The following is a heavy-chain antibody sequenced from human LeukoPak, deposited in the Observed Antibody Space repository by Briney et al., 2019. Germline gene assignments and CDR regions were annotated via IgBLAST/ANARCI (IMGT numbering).Heavy chain of an antibody. Sequence: GSLRLSCAASGFTFSSHGMNWVRQAPGKGLEWVSSISSSSSYIYYADSVKGRVTVSRDNAKNSLFLQMNSLRAEDTAVYYCARDLDSSGWYSFPNAFDIWGQGTMVTVSS. V-gene: IGHV3-21*01. CDR3: ARDLDSSGWYSFPNAFDI. J-gene: IGHJ3*02. D-gene: IGHD6-19*01. CDR2: ISSSSSYI. CDR1: GFTFSSHG.